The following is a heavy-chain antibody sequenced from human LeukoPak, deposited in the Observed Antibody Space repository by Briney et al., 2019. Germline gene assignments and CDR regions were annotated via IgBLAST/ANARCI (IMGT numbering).Heavy chain of an antibody. CDR2: INHSGGT. D-gene: IGHD6-19*01. CDR3: ARAASSGWFVTY. J-gene: IGHJ4*02. V-gene: IGHV4-34*01. CDR1: GGSFSGYY. Sequence: SETLSLTCAVYGGSFSGYYWSWIRQPPGKGLEWIGEINHSGGTNYNPSLKSRVTISVDTSKNQFSLKLSSVTAADTAVYYCARAASSGWFVTYWGQGTLVTVSS.